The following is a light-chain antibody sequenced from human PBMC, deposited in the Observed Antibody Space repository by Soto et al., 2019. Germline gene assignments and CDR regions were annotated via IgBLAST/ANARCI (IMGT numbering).Light chain of an antibody. Sequence: DIQMTQSPSTLSASVGDRVNITCRASQSINGWLAWYQQKPGKAPQLLISMASYLQTGVPSRFSGCGSGTEVTLAICSLQNDELATYYCHQYKNFFFTFDPGTQVYV. V-gene: IGKV1-5*03. CDR2: MAS. CDR1: QSINGW. J-gene: IGKJ3*01. CDR3: HQYKNFFFT.